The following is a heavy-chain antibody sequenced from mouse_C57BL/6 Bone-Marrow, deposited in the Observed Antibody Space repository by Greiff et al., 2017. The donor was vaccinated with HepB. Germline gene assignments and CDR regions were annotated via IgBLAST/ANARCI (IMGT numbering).Heavy chain of an antibody. D-gene: IGHD1-1*01. V-gene: IGHV1-55*01. CDR2: IYPGSGST. Sequence: QVQLQQPGAELVKPGASVKMSCKASGYTFTSYWITWVKQRPGQGLEWIGDIYPGSGSTNYNEKFKSKATLTVDTSSGTAYMQLSSLTSEDSAVYYCARYPITYGSSYVVMDYWGQGTSVTVSS. CDR3: ARYPITYGSSYVVMDY. J-gene: IGHJ4*01. CDR1: GYTFTSYW.